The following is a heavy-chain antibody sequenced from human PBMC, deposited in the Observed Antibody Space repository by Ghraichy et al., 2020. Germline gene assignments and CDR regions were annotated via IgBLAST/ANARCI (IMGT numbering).Heavy chain of an antibody. J-gene: IGHJ4*02. CDR3: ARDPRGYCSGGSCYPDY. CDR2: ISSSSSYI. Sequence: GSLRLSCAASGFTFSSYSMNWVRQAPGKGLEWVSSISSSSSYIYYADSVKGRFTISRDNAKNSLYLQMNSLRAEDTAVYYCARDPRGYCSGGSCYPDYWGQGTLVTVAS. D-gene: IGHD2-15*01. CDR1: GFTFSSYS. V-gene: IGHV3-21*01.